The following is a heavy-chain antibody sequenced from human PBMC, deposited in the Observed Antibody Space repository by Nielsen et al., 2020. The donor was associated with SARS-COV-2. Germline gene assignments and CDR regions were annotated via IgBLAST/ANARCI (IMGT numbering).Heavy chain of an antibody. CDR1: GFTFSTYG. J-gene: IGHJ4*02. D-gene: IGHD6-19*01. V-gene: IGHV3-33*08. Sequence: GESLKISCAASGFTFSTYGMHWVRQAPGKGLEWLAVIWYDGSNKYYADSVKGRFTISRDNSKNTVYLQMNSLRAEDTAVYYCARDRVGSSGWDYYFDYWGQGTLVTVSS. CDR2: IWYDGSNK. CDR3: ARDRVGSSGWDYYFDY.